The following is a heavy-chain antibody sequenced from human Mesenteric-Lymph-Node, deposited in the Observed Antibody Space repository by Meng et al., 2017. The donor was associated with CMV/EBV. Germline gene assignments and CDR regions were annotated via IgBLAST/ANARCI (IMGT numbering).Heavy chain of an antibody. CDR2: ISSSTSVI. CDR3: ARDDDGPQAFDM. V-gene: IGHV3-48*04. D-gene: IGHD3-16*01. J-gene: IGHJ3*02. CDR1: GFTFSRYS. Sequence: GGSLRLSCAASGFTFSRYSMNWARQAPGKGLEWISFISSSTSVIYYAESVKGRFTISRDNAKNTLYLQMNSLRAEDTAVYYCARDDDGPQAFDMWGQGTMVTVSS.